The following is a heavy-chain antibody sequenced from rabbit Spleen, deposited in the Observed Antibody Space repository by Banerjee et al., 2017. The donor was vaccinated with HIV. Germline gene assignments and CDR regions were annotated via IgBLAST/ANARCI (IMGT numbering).Heavy chain of an antibody. V-gene: IGHV1S40*01. J-gene: IGHJ4*01. CDR2: ISTSGTA. D-gene: IGHD4-1*01. CDR3: ARDLAGVIGWNFNL. Sequence: QSLEESGGGLVKPGASLTLTCKASGFSFNSGYDMCWVRQAPGKGLEYIVFISTSGTAYYASWAKGRFTISKTSSTTVTLQMTSLTAADTATYFCARDLAGVIGWNFNLWGQGTLVTVS. CDR1: GFSFNSGYD.